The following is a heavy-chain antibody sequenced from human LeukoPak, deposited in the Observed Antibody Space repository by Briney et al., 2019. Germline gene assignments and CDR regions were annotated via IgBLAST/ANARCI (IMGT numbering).Heavy chain of an antibody. J-gene: IGHJ4*02. CDR1: GYTFTGYY. CDR3: ARGRSSSDY. Sequence: ASVKVSCKASGYTFTGYYMHWVRQAPGQGLEWMGRINPNSGGTNYAQKFQGRVTMTRNTSISTAYMELSSLRSEDTAVYYCARGRSSSDYWGQGTLVTVSS. D-gene: IGHD6-6*01. CDR2: INPNSGGT. V-gene: IGHV1-2*06.